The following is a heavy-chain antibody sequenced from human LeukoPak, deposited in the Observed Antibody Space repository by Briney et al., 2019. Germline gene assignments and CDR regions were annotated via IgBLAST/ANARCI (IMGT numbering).Heavy chain of an antibody. CDR3: ARARTTYYYDSSGYYNYFDY. CDR1: GITLSNYG. D-gene: IGHD3-22*01. V-gene: IGHV3-23*01. J-gene: IGHJ4*02. CDR2: ISGSGGGT. Sequence: GGSLRLSCAVSGITLSNYGMSWVRQAPGKGLEWVAGISGSGGGTNYADSVKGRFTISRDNSKNTLYLQMNSLRAEDTAVYYCARARTTYYYDSSGYYNYFDYWGQGTLVTVSS.